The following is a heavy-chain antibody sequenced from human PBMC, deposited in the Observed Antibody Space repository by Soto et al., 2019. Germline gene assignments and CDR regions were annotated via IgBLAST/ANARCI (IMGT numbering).Heavy chain of an antibody. J-gene: IGHJ5*02. CDR1: GYTFTGYY. CDR2: INPNSGGT. Sequence: ASVKVSCKASGYTFTGYYMHWVRQAPGQGLEWMGWINPNSGGTNYAQKFQGWVTMTRDTSISTAYMELSRLRSDDTAVYYCARDPGSRTSQLLRKYNWFDPWGQGTLVTVDS. D-gene: IGHD2-2*01. V-gene: IGHV1-2*04. CDR3: ARDPGSRTSQLLRKYNWFDP.